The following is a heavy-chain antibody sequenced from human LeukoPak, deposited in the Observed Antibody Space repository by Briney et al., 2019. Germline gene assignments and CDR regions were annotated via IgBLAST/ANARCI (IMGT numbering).Heavy chain of an antibody. CDR3: ARHRDPFSSGSDY. Sequence: SETLSLTCTVSGGSISSYYWSWIRQPPGKGLEWIGYIYYSGSTNYNPSLKSRVTISVDTSKNQFSLKLSSVTAADTAVYYCARHRDPFSSGSDYWGQGPLVTVSS. CDR1: GGSISSYY. CDR2: IYYSGST. V-gene: IGHV4-59*08. D-gene: IGHD6-19*01. J-gene: IGHJ4*02.